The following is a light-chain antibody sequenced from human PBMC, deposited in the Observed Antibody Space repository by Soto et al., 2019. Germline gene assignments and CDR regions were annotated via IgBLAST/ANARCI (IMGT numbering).Light chain of an antibody. Sequence: EIVLTQSPSTLSLSPGERATLPCRASQSVSTNYLAWYQQRRGQAPRRLSCGASNRATGIPDRFSGSGSVTEFTLTISSLQPEDFAVYYCQQYGSSPQTFGQGTKVDI. CDR1: QSVSTNY. V-gene: IGKV3-20*01. J-gene: IGKJ1*01. CDR3: QQYGSSPQT. CDR2: GAS.